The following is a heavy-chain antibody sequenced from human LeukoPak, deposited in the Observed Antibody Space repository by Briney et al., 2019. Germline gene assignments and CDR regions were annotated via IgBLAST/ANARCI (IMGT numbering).Heavy chain of an antibody. V-gene: IGHV4-61*10. CDR2: IYYSGST. CDR1: GGSISSGSYY. J-gene: IGHJ4*02. Sequence: SETLSLTCTVSGGSISSGSYYWSWIRQPAGKGLEWIGYIYYSGSTNYNPSLKSRVTISVDTSKNQFSLKLSSVTAADTAVYYCARVGQSGSYWGVDYWGQGTLVTVSS. CDR3: ARVGQSGSYWGVDY. D-gene: IGHD1-26*01.